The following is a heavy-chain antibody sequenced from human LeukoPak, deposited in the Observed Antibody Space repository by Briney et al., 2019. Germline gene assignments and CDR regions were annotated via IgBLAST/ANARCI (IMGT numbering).Heavy chain of an antibody. CDR2: ISSSSSYI. J-gene: IGHJ4*02. Sequence: PGGSLRLSCAASGFTFSSYSMNWVRQAPGKGLEWVSSISSSSSYIYYADSVKGRFTISRDNAKNSLYLQMNSLRAEDTAVYHCARVVVVPAARTPYFDYWGQGTLVTVSS. V-gene: IGHV3-21*01. CDR1: GFTFSSYS. D-gene: IGHD2-2*01. CDR3: ARVVVVPAARTPYFDY.